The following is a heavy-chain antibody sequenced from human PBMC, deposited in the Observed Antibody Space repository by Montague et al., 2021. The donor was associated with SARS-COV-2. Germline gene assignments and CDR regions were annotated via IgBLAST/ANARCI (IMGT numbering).Heavy chain of an antibody. V-gene: IGHV4-39*01. CDR1: GGSITDRTYY. CDR2: INYSGTT. J-gene: IGHJ4*02. CDR3: ARHWGIAAAGN. Sequence: SETLSLTCSVSGGSITDRTYYWSCIRQSPGKGLDWIGAINYSGTTYYNPSLKSRVTISLDTAKNQFSLKMTSVTAADTAVYYCARHWGIAAAGNWGQGTLVTVSS. D-gene: IGHD6-13*01.